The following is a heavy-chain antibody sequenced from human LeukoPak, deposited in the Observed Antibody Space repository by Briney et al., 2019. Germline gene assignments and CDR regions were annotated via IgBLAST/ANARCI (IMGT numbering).Heavy chain of an antibody. J-gene: IGHJ4*02. V-gene: IGHV1-2*02. CDR1: GYTFTGYY. CDR3: ARVTAVAGTEFDY. D-gene: IGHD6-19*01. CDR2: INPNSGGT. Sequence: VASVKVPCKASGYTFTGYYMHWVRQAPGQGLEWMGWINPNSGGTNYAQKFQGRVTMTRDTSISTAYMELSRLRSDDTAVYYCARVTAVAGTEFDYWGQGTLVTVSS.